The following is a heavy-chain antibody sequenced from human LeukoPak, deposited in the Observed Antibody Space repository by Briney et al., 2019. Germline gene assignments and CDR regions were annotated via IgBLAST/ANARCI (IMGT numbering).Heavy chain of an antibody. CDR3: AIGPGGLFEY. D-gene: IGHD4-23*01. CDR1: GFTFSSYN. Sequence: PGGSLTLSCAASGFTFSSYNMNWVRQAPGKGLEWVSSITSSSTYIYYADSVKGRFTISRDNSKNTLYLQMNSLRAEDTAVYYCAIGPGGLFEYWGQGTLVTVSS. J-gene: IGHJ4*02. CDR2: ITSSSTYI. V-gene: IGHV3-21*04.